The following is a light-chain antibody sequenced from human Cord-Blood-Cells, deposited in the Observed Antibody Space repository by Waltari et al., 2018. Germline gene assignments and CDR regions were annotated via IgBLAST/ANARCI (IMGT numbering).Light chain of an antibody. CDR3: QQYDNLLPLT. V-gene: IGKV1-33*01. J-gene: IGKJ4*01. CDR2: DAS. CDR1: QDISNY. Sequence: DIQMTLSPSSLSASVGDRVTNTCQASQDISNYLNWYQQKPGKAPKLLIYDASNLETGVPSRFSGSGSGTDFTFTISSLQPEDIATYYCQQYDNLLPLTFGGGTKVEIK.